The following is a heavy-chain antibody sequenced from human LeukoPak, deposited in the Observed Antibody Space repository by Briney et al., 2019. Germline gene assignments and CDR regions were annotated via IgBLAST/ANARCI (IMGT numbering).Heavy chain of an antibody. CDR2: ISGSGGST. J-gene: IGHJ4*02. V-gene: IGHV3-23*01. CDR3: GSSLVAQEFSIDY. Sequence: PGGSLRLSCAASVFTLSSYAMSGLRQAPGKALEWVSAISGSGGSTYYADSVKGCFTISRDNSKNTLYLQMNSLRAGDTAVYYCGSSLVAQEFSIDYWGQGTLVTVSS. D-gene: IGHD2-2*01. CDR1: VFTLSSYA.